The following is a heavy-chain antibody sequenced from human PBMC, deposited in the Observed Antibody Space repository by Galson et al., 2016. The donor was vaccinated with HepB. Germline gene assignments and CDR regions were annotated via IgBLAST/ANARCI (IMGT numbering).Heavy chain of an antibody. Sequence: SLRLSCAVSGFTFSNYWMHWVRQAPGKGLMWISRVNGDGTNIAYADSVKGRFTISRDNAMDTIYLEMNGLRAEDTALYYCARDSVFTLSKGVPFDHWGQGTPVTVSS. V-gene: IGHV3-74*01. J-gene: IGHJ4*02. CDR1: GFTFSNYW. CDR2: VNGDGTNI. D-gene: IGHD3-22*01. CDR3: ARDSVFTLSKGVPFDH.